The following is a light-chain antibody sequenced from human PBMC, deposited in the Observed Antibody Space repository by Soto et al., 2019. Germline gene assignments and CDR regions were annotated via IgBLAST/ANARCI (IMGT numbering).Light chain of an antibody. CDR1: QSVSSY. V-gene: IGKV3-11*01. Sequence: EVVLTQSPATLSLSPGERATLSCRASQSVSSYLAWYQQKPGQTPRLLIYDASNRATGIPARFSGSGSGTDFTLTISSLEAEDFAVYFCQQRGNWPPTFGPGNNVDI. CDR3: QQRGNWPPT. CDR2: DAS. J-gene: IGKJ3*01.